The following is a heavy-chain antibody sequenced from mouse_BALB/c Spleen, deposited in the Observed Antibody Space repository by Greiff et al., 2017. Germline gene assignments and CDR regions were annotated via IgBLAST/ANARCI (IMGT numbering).Heavy chain of an antibody. Sequence: VQLQQSGPELVKPGSSVKISCKASGYAFSSSWMNWVKQRPGQGLEWIGRIYPGVGDTNYNGKFKGKATLTADKSSSTAYMQLSSLTSVDSAVYFCTRLGGNYGYAMDYWGQGTSVTVSS. CDR1: GYAFSSSW. D-gene: IGHD2-1*01. CDR2: IYPGVGDT. CDR3: TRLGGNYGYAMDY. J-gene: IGHJ4*01. V-gene: IGHV1-82*01.